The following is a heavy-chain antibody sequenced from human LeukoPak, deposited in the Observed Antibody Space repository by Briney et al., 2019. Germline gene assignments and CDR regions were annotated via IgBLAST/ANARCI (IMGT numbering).Heavy chain of an antibody. J-gene: IGHJ3*01. CDR1: GGSYKNHF. D-gene: IGHD5-24*01. V-gene: IGHV4-34*01. Sequence: SETLSLTCAVYGGSYKNHFWTWIRQAPGKGLEWIWEVSHNGSTVYNPSLESRITISVDTSKKQFSLRVNSVTVADAAVYYCARDQSFEMDAFNVWGLGTMVTVSS. CDR2: VSHNGST. CDR3: ARDQSFEMDAFNV.